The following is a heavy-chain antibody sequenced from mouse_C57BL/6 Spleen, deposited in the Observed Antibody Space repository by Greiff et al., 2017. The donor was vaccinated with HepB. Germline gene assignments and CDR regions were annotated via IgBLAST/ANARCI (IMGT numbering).Heavy chain of an antibody. Sequence: LLESGAELARPGASVKLSCKASGYTFTSYGISWVKQRTGQGLEWIGEIYPRSGNTYYNEKFKGKATLTADKSSSTAYMELRSLTSEDSAVYFCARLRRDYYAMDYWGQGTSVTVSS. V-gene: IGHV1-81*01. CDR1: GYTFTSYG. CDR3: ARLRRDYYAMDY. CDR2: IYPRSGNT. D-gene: IGHD2-12*01. J-gene: IGHJ4*01.